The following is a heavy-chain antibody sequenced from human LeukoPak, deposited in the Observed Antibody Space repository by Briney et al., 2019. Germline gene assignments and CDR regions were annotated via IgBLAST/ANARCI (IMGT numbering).Heavy chain of an antibody. D-gene: IGHD3-22*01. CDR2: IKQDGSEK. CDR1: GFTFSDYY. Sequence: GGSLRLSCAASGFTFSDYYMSWIRQAPGKGLEWVANIKQDGSEKYYVDSVKGRFTISRDNAKNSLYLQMNSLRAEDTAVYYCARSSTTYYYDTSSHYWGQGTLVTVSS. V-gene: IGHV3-7*01. J-gene: IGHJ4*02. CDR3: ARSSTTYYYDTSSHY.